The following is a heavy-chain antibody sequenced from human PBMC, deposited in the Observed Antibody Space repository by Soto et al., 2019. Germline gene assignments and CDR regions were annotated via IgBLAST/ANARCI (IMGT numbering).Heavy chain of an antibody. CDR1: GGTFSSYA. Sequence: QVQLVQSGAEVKKPGSSVKVSCKASGGTFSSYAISWVRQAPGQGLEWMGGIIPIFGTANYAQKFQGRVTITADESTSTAYMELSSLRSEDTAVYYCARGGDSSSWDDYYYGMDVWGQGTTVTVSS. V-gene: IGHV1-69*12. CDR2: IIPIFGTA. D-gene: IGHD6-13*01. CDR3: ARGGDSSSWDDYYYGMDV. J-gene: IGHJ6*02.